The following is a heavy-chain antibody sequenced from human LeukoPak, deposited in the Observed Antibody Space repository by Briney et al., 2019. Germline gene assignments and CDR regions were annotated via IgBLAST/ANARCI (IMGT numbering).Heavy chain of an antibody. V-gene: IGHV5-10-1*01. CDR2: IDPSDSYT. Sequence: GESLKISCKGAGYSFTSYWISWVRQMPGKGLEWMGRIDPSDSYTNYSPSFQGHVTISADKSISTAYLQWSSLKDSDTAMYYCARLAHYGDYFDCWGQGTLVTVSS. CDR1: GYSFTSYW. D-gene: IGHD4-17*01. J-gene: IGHJ4*02. CDR3: ARLAHYGDYFDC.